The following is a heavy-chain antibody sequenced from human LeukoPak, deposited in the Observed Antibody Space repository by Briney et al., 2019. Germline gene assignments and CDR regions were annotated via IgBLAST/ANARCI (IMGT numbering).Heavy chain of an antibody. J-gene: IGHJ4*02. V-gene: IGHV3-21*01. D-gene: IGHD3-16*01. CDR3: AREFAGAAPSEDY. CDR1: GFTFSSYS. Sequence: GGSLRLSCAASGFTFSSYSMNWVRQAPGKGLEWVSSISSGSTYILYADSVKGRFTISRDNAKNSLYLQMNSLRADDTAVYYCAREFAGAAPSEDYWGQGTLVTVSS. CDR2: ISSGSTYI.